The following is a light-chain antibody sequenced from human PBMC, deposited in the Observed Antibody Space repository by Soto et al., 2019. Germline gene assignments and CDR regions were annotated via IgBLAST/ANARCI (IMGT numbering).Light chain of an antibody. J-gene: IGKJ2*01. CDR3: QQRSNWQYT. V-gene: IGKV3-11*01. CDR1: QSVSGY. Sequence: ELVLTQSPATLSLSPGERATLSCRATQSVSGYSAWYQQKPGQAPRLLIYDTSNRATGIPARFSGSGSGTDFPLTISGLEPEDFAVYYCQQRSNWQYTFGLGTRLEIK. CDR2: DTS.